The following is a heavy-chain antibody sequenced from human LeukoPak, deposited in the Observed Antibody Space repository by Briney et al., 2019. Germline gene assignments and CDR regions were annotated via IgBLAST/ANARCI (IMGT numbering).Heavy chain of an antibody. D-gene: IGHD1-7*01. V-gene: IGHV4-39*06. CDR2: FSSGGSD. CDR3: ARKQTGTMYDV. J-gene: IGHJ4*02. CDR1: GGSISSSSYY. Sequence: SETLSLTCIVPGGSISSSSYYWAWLRQAPGKGLEWIGTFSSGGSDYYNPSLTSRVSISKDTSDNQFTLRLYSVTAADTAVYYCARKQTGTMYDVWGQGTQVTVSS.